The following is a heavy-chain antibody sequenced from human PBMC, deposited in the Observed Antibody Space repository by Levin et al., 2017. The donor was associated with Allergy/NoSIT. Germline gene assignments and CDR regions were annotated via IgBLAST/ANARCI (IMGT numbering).Heavy chain of an antibody. CDR3: VRDVEDSGDWFDL. D-gene: IGHD4-17*01. V-gene: IGHV3-48*03. J-gene: IGHJ2*01. Sequence: PGGSLRLSCAASGFIFSSYEMSWVRQAPGKGLEWISYISSNGWETFYGDSVKGRFTISRDNAGDSLFLQMNSLRAEDTAVYYCVRDVEDSGDWFDLWGRGTLVTVSS. CDR2: ISSNGWET. CDR1: GFIFSSYE.